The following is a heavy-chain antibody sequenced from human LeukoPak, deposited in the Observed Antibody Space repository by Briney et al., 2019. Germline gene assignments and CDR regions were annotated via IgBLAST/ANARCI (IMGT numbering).Heavy chain of an antibody. CDR3: ARDRNYVTMIGVYFQH. J-gene: IGHJ1*01. V-gene: IGHV3-53*01. CDR2: IYSGGST. CDR1: GFTVSSNY. D-gene: IGHD3-22*01. Sequence: PGGSLRLSCAASGFTVSSNYMSWVRQAPGKGLEWVSVIYSGGSTYYADSVRGRFTISRDNSKNTLYLQMNSLGAEDTAVYYCARDRNYVTMIGVYFQHWGQGTLVTVSS.